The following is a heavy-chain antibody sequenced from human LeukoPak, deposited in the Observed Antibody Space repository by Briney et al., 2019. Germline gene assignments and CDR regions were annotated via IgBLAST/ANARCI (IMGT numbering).Heavy chain of an antibody. CDR2: IYYSGST. V-gene: IGHV4-59*01. Sequence: PSETLSLTCTVTGGSISSYYWSWIRQPPGKGLEWIGYIYYSGSTNYHPSLKSRVTILVDTPKNQFSLKLSSGTAADTAVYYCARAYSSSIDYWGEGTLVTVSS. D-gene: IGHD6-13*01. CDR3: ARAYSSSIDY. CDR1: GGSISSYY. J-gene: IGHJ4*02.